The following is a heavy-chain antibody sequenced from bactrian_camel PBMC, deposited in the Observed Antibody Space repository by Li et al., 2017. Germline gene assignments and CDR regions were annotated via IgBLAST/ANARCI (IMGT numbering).Heavy chain of an antibody. V-gene: IGHV3S40*01. CDR2: VYFGGGRT. CDR1: GVTYH. J-gene: IGHJ7*01. Sequence: VQLVESGGGSVQAGESLRLSCTWSGVTYHMGWFRQAPGKGREGVAFVYFGGGRTYYADSVKGRFTISRDNAANTIYLQMNSLKPDDTATYYCAAGPYSHGVPKSRGVDYWGKGTQVTVS. D-gene: IGHD3*01.